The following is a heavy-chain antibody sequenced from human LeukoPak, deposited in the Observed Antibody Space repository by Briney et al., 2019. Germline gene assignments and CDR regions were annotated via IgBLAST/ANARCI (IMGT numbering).Heavy chain of an antibody. V-gene: IGHV3-30-3*01. CDR2: ISYDGTDA. CDR1: GYTLSIYA. Sequence: GGSLRLSCAASGYTLSIYAMHWVRQAPGKGLEWVAVISYDGTDAYYADSVKGRFTISRDTSKNSVYLQMNSLRAEDTAVSYCARIRGGPIDYWGQGTLVTVSS. J-gene: IGHJ4*02. D-gene: IGHD3-16*01. CDR3: ARIRGGPIDY.